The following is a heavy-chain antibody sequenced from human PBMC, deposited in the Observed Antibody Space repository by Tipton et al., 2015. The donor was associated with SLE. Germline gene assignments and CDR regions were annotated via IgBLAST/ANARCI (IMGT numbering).Heavy chain of an antibody. V-gene: IGHV4-39*07. CDR1: GGSISSSSYY. Sequence: TLSLTCTVSGGSISSSSYYWGWIRQPPGKGLEWIGSIYNSGSTHYNPSLKSRVTISADTSKNQFSLKLTSVTAADTAVYYCAGDSQAFDYWGQGSLVTVSS. CDR2: IYNSGST. CDR3: AGDSQAFDY. J-gene: IGHJ4*02.